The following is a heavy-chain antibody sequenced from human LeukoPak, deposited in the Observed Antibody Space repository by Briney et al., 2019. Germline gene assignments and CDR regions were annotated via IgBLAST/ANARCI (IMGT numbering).Heavy chain of an antibody. CDR1: GGSISSYY. V-gene: IGHV4-59*01. Sequence: SETLSLTCTVSGGSISSYYWSWIRQPPGKGLEWIGYIYYSGSTNYNPSLKSRVTISVDTSKNQFSLKLSSVTAADTAVYYCARAARIQYPEYFQHWGQGTLVTVSS. D-gene: IGHD4-11*01. CDR2: IYYSGST. CDR3: ARAARIQYPEYFQH. J-gene: IGHJ1*01.